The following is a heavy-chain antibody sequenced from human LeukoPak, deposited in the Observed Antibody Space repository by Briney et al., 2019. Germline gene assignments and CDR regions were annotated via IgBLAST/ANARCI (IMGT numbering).Heavy chain of an antibody. D-gene: IGHD4-11*01. Sequence: ASVTVSCKASGYTFTGYYMHWVRQAPGQGLEWMGWINPNSGGTNYAQKFQGWVTMTRDTSISTAYMELSRLRSDDTAVYYCARDPYSNYDRYFDYWGQGTLVTVSS. V-gene: IGHV1-2*04. J-gene: IGHJ4*02. CDR2: INPNSGGT. CDR3: ARDPYSNYDRYFDY. CDR1: GYTFTGYY.